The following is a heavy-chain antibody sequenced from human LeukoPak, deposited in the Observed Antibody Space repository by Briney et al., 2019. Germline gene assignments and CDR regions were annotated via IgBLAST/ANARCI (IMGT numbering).Heavy chain of an antibody. CDR1: GGSFSGYY. J-gene: IGHJ4*02. CDR2: INHSGST. V-gene: IGHV4-34*01. Sequence: PSETLSLTCAVYGGSFSGYYWSWIRQPPGKGLEWIGEINHSGSTNYNPSLKSRVTISVDTSKNQFSLKLSSVTAADTAVYYCAREVGRGYFDYWGRGTLVTVSS. D-gene: IGHD1-26*01. CDR3: AREVGRGYFDY.